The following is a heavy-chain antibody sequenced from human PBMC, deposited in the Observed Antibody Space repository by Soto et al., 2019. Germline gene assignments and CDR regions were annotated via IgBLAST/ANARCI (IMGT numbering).Heavy chain of an antibody. CDR3: ARGRAMVHDAFHI. CDR2: ISGSGGNT. J-gene: IGHJ3*02. D-gene: IGHD5-18*01. CDR1: GFTFSSYA. V-gene: IGHV3-23*01. Sequence: EVQVLESGEGLAQPGGSMRLSCAVSGFTFSSYAMSWVSQAPGKGPEWVSSISGSGGNTYYADSVKGRFTISRDNPKNTLYLQMNSLRAEDTAVYYCARGRAMVHDAFHIWGHGTLVAVSS.